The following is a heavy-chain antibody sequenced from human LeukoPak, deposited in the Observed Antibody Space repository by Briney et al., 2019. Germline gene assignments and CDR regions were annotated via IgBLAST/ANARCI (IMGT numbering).Heavy chain of an antibody. J-gene: IGHJ4*02. CDR2: ISAYNGNT. D-gene: IGHD2-2*01. CDR3: ARDHRYCSSISCVRGRLGY. V-gene: IGHV1-18*01. CDR1: GYTFTSYG. Sequence: ASVKVSCKASGYTFTSYGISWVRQAPGQGLEWMGWISAYNGNTNYAQKLQGRVTMTTDTSTSTAYMELRSLRSDDTAVYYCARDHRYCSSISCVRGRLGYWGQGTLVTVSS.